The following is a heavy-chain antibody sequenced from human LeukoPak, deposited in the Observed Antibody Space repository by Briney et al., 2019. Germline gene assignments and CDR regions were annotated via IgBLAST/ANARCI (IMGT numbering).Heavy chain of an antibody. CDR3: ARLYYYGSGSYN. J-gene: IGHJ4*02. Sequence: SETLSLTCNVSGASVSSGSYYWSWIRQPPGKGLEWIGSIYYSGSTYYNPSLKSRVTISVDTSKNQFSLKLSSVTAADTAVYYCARLYYYGSGSYNWGQGTLVTVSS. CDR1: GASVSSGSYY. CDR2: IYYSGST. V-gene: IGHV4-39*01. D-gene: IGHD3-10*01.